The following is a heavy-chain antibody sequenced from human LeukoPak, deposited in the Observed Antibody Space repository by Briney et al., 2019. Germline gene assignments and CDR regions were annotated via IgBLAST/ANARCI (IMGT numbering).Heavy chain of an antibody. J-gene: IGHJ4*02. D-gene: IGHD1-26*01. CDR3: AKKGATTGDFDY. V-gene: IGHV3-23*01. Sequence: GGSLRLSCAASGFTFSSYAMSWVRQAPGKGPEWVSAISGSGGDTYYADSVKGRFTISRDNSKNTLYLQMNSLRAEDTAVYYCAKKGATTGDFDYWGQGTLVTVSS. CDR2: ISGSGGDT. CDR1: GFTFSSYA.